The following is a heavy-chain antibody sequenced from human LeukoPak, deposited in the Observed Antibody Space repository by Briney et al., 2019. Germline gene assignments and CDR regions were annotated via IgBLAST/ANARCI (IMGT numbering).Heavy chain of an antibody. J-gene: IGHJ6*02. D-gene: IGHD3-10*01. V-gene: IGHV3-23*01. Sequence: GGSLRLSCAASGFTFSNYAMSWVRQAPGKGLEWVSTISDSGTSTYYADSVKGRFTISRDNSKNTLYLQMDSLRGEGTAIYYCAKVPYSDYGSGRPPFMDVWGQGTTVAVSS. CDR3: AKVPYSDYGSGRPPFMDV. CDR1: GFTFSNYA. CDR2: ISDSGTST.